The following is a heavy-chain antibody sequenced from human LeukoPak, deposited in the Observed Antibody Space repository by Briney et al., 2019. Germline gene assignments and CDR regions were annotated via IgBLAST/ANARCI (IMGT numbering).Heavy chain of an antibody. CDR1: GFTFSNYF. CDR3: ARRVDATRWFDP. Sequence: PGGSLRLSRAASGFTFSNYFMHWVRQAPGKGLVWVSRINSDGTTTMYADCVKGRFTISRDNAKNTLYLQMNSLRDEDTAVYYCARRVDATRWFDPWGQGTLVTVSS. J-gene: IGHJ5*02. D-gene: IGHD2-15*01. V-gene: IGHV3-74*03. CDR2: INSDGTTT.